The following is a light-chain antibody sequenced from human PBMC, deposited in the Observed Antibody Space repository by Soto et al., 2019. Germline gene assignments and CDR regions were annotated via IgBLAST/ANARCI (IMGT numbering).Light chain of an antibody. Sequence: QLVLTQSPSASASLGASVKLTCTLSSGHSSYAIAWHQKQPGKGPRYLMDLNNDGSHTKGDGIPDRFSGSSSGADRYLIISSLQSEXEADYYCQTWGTGFQFFGGGTKLTVL. CDR3: QTWGTGFQF. CDR1: SGHSSYA. J-gene: IGLJ2*01. CDR2: LNNDGSH. V-gene: IGLV4-69*01.